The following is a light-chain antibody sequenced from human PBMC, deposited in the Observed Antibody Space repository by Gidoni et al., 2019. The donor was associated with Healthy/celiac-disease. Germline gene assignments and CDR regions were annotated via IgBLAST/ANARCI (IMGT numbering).Light chain of an antibody. CDR3: QQSYSTSWT. V-gene: IGKV1-39*01. CDR2: AAS. J-gene: IGKJ1*01. CDR1: QSLSSY. Sequence: DIQMTQSPSSLSASVGDRVTITCRASQSLSSYLNLYQQKPGKAPKLLIYAASSLQSGVPSRFSGSGSGTDFTLTISSLQPEDFAPYYCQQSYSTSWTFGQGTKVEIK.